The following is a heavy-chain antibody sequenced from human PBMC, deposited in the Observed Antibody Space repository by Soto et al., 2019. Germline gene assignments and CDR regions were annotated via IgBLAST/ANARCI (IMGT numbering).Heavy chain of an antibody. V-gene: IGHV5-51*01. D-gene: IGHD4-17*01. CDR2: IYPGDSDT. CDR3: ARPIDYASWSTGFEY. Sequence: PGESLKISCKGSGYSYSTYWIAWVRQKPGKGLEFMGIIYPGDSDTRYSPSFQGQVTISADKTITTAYLQWSSLRASDTAMYYCARPIDYASWSTGFEYWGQGTLVAVSS. J-gene: IGHJ4*02. CDR1: GYSYSTYW.